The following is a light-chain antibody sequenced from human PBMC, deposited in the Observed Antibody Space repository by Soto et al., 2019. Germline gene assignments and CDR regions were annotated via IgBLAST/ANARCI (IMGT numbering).Light chain of an antibody. J-gene: IGKJ1*01. CDR1: QSVSNNY. CDR3: QQYGSSPWT. Sequence: EIVMTQSPATLSVSPGERATLSCRASQSVSNNYLAGYQQKPGQAPRLLIYGASSRATGIPDRFSGSGSGTDFTLTISRLEPEDFAVYYCQQYGSSPWTFGQGTKVDI. CDR2: GAS. V-gene: IGKV3-20*01.